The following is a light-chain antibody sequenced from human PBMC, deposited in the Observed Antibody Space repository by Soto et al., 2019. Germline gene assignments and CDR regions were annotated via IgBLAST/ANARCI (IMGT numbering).Light chain of an antibody. CDR2: HTS. CDR3: QQYESSPRT. Sequence: ETVLTQSPGTLSLSPGERATLSCRASQSVGGSLAWYQQRPGQAPRLLVYHTSNRATGIPDRFSASGSGTDFTLTISRLEPDDFAVYYCQQYESSPRTFGQGTKVEIK. CDR1: QSVGGS. V-gene: IGKV3-20*01. J-gene: IGKJ1*01.